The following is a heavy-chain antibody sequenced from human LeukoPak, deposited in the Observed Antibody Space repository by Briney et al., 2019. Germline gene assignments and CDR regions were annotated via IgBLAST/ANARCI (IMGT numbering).Heavy chain of an antibody. J-gene: IGHJ4*02. CDR1: GFTFSSYE. D-gene: IGHD2-2*01. CDR3: AHGSMYQLDY. V-gene: IGHV3-48*03. Sequence: GGSPRLSCAASGFTFSSYEMNWVRQAPGKGLEWVSYISSSGSTIYYADSVKGRFTISRDNAKNSLYLQMNSLRAEDTAVYYCAHGSMYQLDYWGQGTLVTVSS. CDR2: ISSSGSTI.